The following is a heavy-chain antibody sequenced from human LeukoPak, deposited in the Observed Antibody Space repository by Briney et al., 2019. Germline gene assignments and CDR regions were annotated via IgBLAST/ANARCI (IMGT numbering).Heavy chain of an antibody. CDR1: GYTFTTYG. J-gene: IGHJ4*02. CDR3: ARGEVSASLYNFDF. D-gene: IGHD2-2*01. CDR2: VSGYTGNT. V-gene: IGHV1-18*01. Sequence: ASVKVSCKTSGYTFTTYGVSWVRQAPGQGLEWMGWVSGYTGNTNYAERFQGRVTMTIDTSTSTVYMELTSLRSDDTAVYYCARGEVSASLYNFDFWGQGTLVTVS.